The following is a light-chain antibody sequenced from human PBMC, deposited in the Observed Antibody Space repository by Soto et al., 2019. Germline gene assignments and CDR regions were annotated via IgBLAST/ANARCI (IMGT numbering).Light chain of an antibody. CDR3: LHYNSWPRT. V-gene: IGKV3-15*01. CDR1: QSVRSN. CDR2: GAS. J-gene: IGKJ1*01. Sequence: EIVMTQSPGTLSVSPGERATLSCRASQSVRSNLAWYQQKPGQAPRLLIYGASTRATGIPARFSGSGSGTEFTLTISGLQSEDFAVYYCLHYNSWPRTFGQGTKVDIK.